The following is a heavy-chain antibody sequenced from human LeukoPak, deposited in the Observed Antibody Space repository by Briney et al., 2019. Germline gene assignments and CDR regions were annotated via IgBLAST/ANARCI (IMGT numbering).Heavy chain of an antibody. D-gene: IGHD6-19*01. CDR1: AYTFTVYY. Sequence: ASVTVSLTSSAYTFTVYYMDWVRHPPGQGLEWMGWINPNSGGTNNAQKFQGRVTMTRDTSISTAYMELSSLRSDDTAVDYCARDRAVAGNSVWFDGWGQGTLVTVSS. V-gene: IGHV1-2*02. J-gene: IGHJ5*02. CDR3: ARDRAVAGNSVWFDG. CDR2: INPNSGGT.